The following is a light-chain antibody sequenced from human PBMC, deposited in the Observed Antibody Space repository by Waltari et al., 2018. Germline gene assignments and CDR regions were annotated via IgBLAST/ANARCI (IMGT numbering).Light chain of an antibody. CDR3: QSYDSSLSGPYVV. Sequence: QSVLTQPPSVSGAPGQRVTISCTGRSSNIGAGYDVHWYQRLPGPAPKLLIYGNSNRPSGVPDRFSGSKSGTSASLAITGLQAEDEADYYCQSYDSSLSGPYVVFGGGTKLTVL. J-gene: IGLJ2*01. CDR1: SSNIGAGYD. V-gene: IGLV1-40*01. CDR2: GNS.